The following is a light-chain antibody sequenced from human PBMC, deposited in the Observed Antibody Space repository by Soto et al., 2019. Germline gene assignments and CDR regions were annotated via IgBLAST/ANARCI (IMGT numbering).Light chain of an antibody. Sequence: QSALTQPPSASGSPGQSVTISCSGTSNDIGDYDYVSWYQQHPGKAPKLIIYEVTKRPSGVPDRFSGSKSGNSASLTVSGLQSDDEADYFCSSSARRNTLLFGGGTKLTVL. CDR3: SSSARRNTLL. CDR1: SNDIGDYDY. CDR2: EVT. J-gene: IGLJ3*02. V-gene: IGLV2-8*01.